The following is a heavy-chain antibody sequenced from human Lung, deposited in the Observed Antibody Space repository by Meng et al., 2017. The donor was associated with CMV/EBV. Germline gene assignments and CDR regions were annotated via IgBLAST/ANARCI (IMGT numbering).Heavy chain of an antibody. J-gene: IGHJ4*02. CDR2: IHPRRGDT. CDR3: ARDNNWGPDY. CDR1: GYTFTAHY. Sequence: SVXVSCKASGYTFTAHYFHWVRQAPGQGLEWMGWIHPRRGDTNYAQQFQGRVTLTRDTSINTGYMELTRLTSDDTAVYYCARDNNWGPDYWGQGTLVTVSS. V-gene: IGHV1-2*02. D-gene: IGHD7-27*01.